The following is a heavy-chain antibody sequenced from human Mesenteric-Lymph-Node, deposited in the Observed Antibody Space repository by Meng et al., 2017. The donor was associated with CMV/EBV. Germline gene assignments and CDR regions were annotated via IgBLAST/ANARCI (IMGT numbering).Heavy chain of an antibody. CDR1: GYTFTGYY. CDR3: ARWDSSDMY. V-gene: IGHV1-2*02. D-gene: IGHD1-26*01. J-gene: IGHJ4*02. Sequence: ASVKVSCKASGYTFTGYYMHWVRQAPGQGLEWMGYIDPIDGRTDIAQKFRDRITMTRDTAISTGYLEMSRLTSEDTAVYYCARWDSSDMYWGQGTLVTVSS. CDR2: IDPIDGRT.